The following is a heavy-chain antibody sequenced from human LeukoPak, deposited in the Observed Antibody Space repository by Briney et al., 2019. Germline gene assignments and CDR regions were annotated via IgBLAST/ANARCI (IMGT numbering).Heavy chain of an antibody. CDR3: ARAGYYDFWSGYSGYYLDV. V-gene: IGHV1-18*01. D-gene: IGHD3-3*01. J-gene: IGHJ6*03. CDR2: SSAYNGNT. Sequence: ASVKVSCKASGYTFTSYGISWVRQAPGQGLGWMGWSSAYNGNTNYAQKLQGRVTMTTDTSPSTAHMEPRRLRSDDPAVYYCARAGYYDFWSGYSGYYLDVWGKGTTVTVSS. CDR1: GYTFTSYG.